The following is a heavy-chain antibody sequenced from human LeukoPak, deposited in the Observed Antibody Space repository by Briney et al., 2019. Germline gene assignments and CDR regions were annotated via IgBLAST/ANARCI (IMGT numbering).Heavy chain of an antibody. D-gene: IGHD4-11*01. CDR2: IYYSGST. V-gene: IGHV4-61*01. J-gene: IGHJ4*02. CDR3: ARDRVRGNSNPFFDY. CDR1: GGSVSSGTYY. Sequence: SETLSLTCTVSGGSVSSGTYYWSWIRQPPGKGLEWIRYIYYSGSTNYNPSLKSRVTISVDTSKNQFSLKLSSVTAADTAVYYCARDRVRGNSNPFFDYWGQGTLVIVSS.